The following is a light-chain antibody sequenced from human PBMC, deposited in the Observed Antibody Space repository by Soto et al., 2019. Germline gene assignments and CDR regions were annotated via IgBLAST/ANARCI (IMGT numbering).Light chain of an antibody. CDR3: SSYTTSNTRQIV. V-gene: IGLV2-14*03. Sequence: QYVLTQPASVSGSPGQSITISCTGTSSDVGGYNYVSWYQHHPGKAPKLLIYDVSNRPSGVSNRFSGSKSDNTASLTISGLQPEDEADYYCSSYTTSNTRQIVFGTGTKVPS. CDR2: DVS. J-gene: IGLJ1*01. CDR1: SSDVGGYNY.